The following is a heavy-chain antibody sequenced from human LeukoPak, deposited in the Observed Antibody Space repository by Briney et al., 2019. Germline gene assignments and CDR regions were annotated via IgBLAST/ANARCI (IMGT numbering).Heavy chain of an antibody. CDR3: ARDRGWLPLDY. D-gene: IGHD3-9*01. Sequence: GGSLRLSCAASGFTFSSYSMNWVRQAPGKGLEWVSYISSSSSTIYYADSVKGRFTTSRDNAKNSLYLQMNSLRADDTAVYYCARDRGWLPLDYWGQGTLVTVSS. CDR1: GFTFSSYS. CDR2: ISSSSSTI. V-gene: IGHV3-48*04. J-gene: IGHJ4*02.